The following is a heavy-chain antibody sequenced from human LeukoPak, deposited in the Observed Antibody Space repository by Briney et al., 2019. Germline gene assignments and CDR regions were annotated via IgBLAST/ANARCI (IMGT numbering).Heavy chain of an antibody. CDR3: ARRAPFVYYDSSGYYPGPYWYFDL. V-gene: IGHV1-18*01. J-gene: IGHJ2*01. Sequence: ASVKVSCKASGFTFTSYGISWVQQAPGQGLEWMGWISAYNGNTNYAQKLQGRVTMTTDTSTSTAYMELRSLRSDDTAVYYCARRAPFVYYDSSGYYPGPYWYFDLWGRGTLVTVSS. D-gene: IGHD3-22*01. CDR2: ISAYNGNT. CDR1: GFTFTSYG.